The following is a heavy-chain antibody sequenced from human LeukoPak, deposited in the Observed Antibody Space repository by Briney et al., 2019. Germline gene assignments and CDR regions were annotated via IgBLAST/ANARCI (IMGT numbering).Heavy chain of an antibody. D-gene: IGHD6-19*01. V-gene: IGHV3-48*03. CDR3: ARDRFDVAVAGMGYGYFDL. CDR2: LSSSGSAF. Sequence: PAGSLSLSCAASGCTFDDYDMNWVRQAPGKGLEWIAYLSSSGSAFYYADSVNRRFTIASAYAKQSVYLEMNSLAADTTAVYYCARDRFDVAVAGMGYGYFDLWGSGSMVTVSS. CDR1: GCTFDDYD. J-gene: IGHJ2*01.